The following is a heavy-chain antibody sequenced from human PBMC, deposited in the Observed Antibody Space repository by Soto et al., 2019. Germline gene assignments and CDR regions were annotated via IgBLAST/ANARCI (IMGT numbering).Heavy chain of an antibody. D-gene: IGHD3-10*01. CDR3: SGDYFGGLDG. Sequence: QVQLVQSGAEVKKPGSSVKVSCKASGGTFSSYAISWVRQAPGQGLEWMGGIIPIFGTANYAQKFRGRGTITRDETPGHGYHEVSRLGTEDKARYFCSGDYFGGLDGWGQRAKVTVSS. V-gene: IGHV1-69*01. CDR2: IIPIFGTA. J-gene: IGHJ6*02. CDR1: GGTFSSYA.